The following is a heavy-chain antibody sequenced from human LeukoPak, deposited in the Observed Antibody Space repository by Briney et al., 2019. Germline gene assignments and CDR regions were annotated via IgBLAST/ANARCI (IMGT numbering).Heavy chain of an antibody. V-gene: IGHV3-23*01. CDR3: AKDRSGSLNGFDP. J-gene: IGHJ5*02. CDR2: ISGSGGGT. Sequence: GGTLRLSCAASGFTFSSYAMSWVRQAPGKGLEWVSAISGSGGGTYYADSVKGRFTISRDNSKNTLYLQMNSLRAEDTAVYYCAKDRSGSLNGFDPWGQGTLVTVSS. D-gene: IGHD1-26*01. CDR1: GFTFSSYA.